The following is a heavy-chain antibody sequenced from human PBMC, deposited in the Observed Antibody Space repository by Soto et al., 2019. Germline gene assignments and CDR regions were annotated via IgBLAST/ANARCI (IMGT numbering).Heavy chain of an antibody. Sequence: EVQLLESGGGLVHPGGSRRLSCTAFGFTFSSYTMTWVRQAPGKALEWVSTVSSSSGTTYYADSVLGRFTVSRENPRSTVYLQMRSLRAEETAVYHCAKPGRPISRNYDSYFASWGQGTLVTVSS. CDR2: VSSSSGTT. V-gene: IGHV3-23*01. D-gene: IGHD1-7*01. CDR3: AKPGRPISRNYDSYFAS. J-gene: IGHJ4*02. CDR1: GFTFSSYT.